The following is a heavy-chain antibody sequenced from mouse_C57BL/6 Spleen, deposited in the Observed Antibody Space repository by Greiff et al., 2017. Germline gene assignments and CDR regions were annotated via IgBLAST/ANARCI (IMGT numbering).Heavy chain of an antibody. CDR1: GYTFTSYW. Sequence: QVQLQQPGAELVKPGASVKLSCKASGYTFTSYWMHWVKQRPGQGLEWIGMIHPNSGSTNYNEKFKSKATLTVDKSSSTAYMQLSSLTSEDSEVYYCAIITTGWYFDVWGTGTTVIVSS. J-gene: IGHJ1*03. CDR3: AIITTGWYFDV. V-gene: IGHV1-64*01. D-gene: IGHD1-1*01. CDR2: IHPNSGST.